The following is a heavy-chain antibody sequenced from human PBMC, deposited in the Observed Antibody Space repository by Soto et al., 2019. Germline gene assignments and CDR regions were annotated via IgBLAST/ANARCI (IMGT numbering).Heavy chain of an antibody. V-gene: IGHV3-30-3*01. D-gene: IGHD1-26*01. Sequence: GGSLRLSCAASGFTFSSYAMHWVRQAPGKGLEWVAVISYDGSNKYYADSVKGRFTISRDNSKNTLYLQMNSLRAEDTAVYYCARGKWELTNGMDVWGQGTTVTVSS. J-gene: IGHJ6*02. CDR1: GFTFSSYA. CDR2: ISYDGSNK. CDR3: ARGKWELTNGMDV.